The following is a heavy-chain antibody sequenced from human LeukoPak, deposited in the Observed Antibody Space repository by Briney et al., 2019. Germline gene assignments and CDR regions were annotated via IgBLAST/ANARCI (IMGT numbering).Heavy chain of an antibody. CDR2: ISGSGGST. CDR1: GFTFSSYA. CDR3: AKGGSIADSFDY. J-gene: IGHJ4*02. D-gene: IGHD6-6*01. V-gene: IGHV3-23*01. Sequence: SGGSLRLSCAASGFTFSSYAMSWVRQAPGKGLEWVSAISGSGGSTYYADSVKGRFTISRDNSKNTLYLQMNSLRAEDTAVYYCAKGGSIADSFDYWGQGTLVTVSS.